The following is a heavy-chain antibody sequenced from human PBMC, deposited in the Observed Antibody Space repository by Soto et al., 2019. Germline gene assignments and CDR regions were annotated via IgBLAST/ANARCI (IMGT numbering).Heavy chain of an antibody. CDR3: ASLLRGYSGTGDY. V-gene: IGHV1-69*12. D-gene: IGHD5-12*01. Sequence: QVQLVQSGAEVKKPGSSVKVSCKASGGTFSSYAISWVRQAPGQGLEWMGGIIPIFGTAKYAQKFQGRVTITADESTSTAYMELSSLRSEDTAVYYCASLLRGYSGTGDYWGQGTLVSVSS. CDR1: GGTFSSYA. CDR2: IIPIFGTA. J-gene: IGHJ4*02.